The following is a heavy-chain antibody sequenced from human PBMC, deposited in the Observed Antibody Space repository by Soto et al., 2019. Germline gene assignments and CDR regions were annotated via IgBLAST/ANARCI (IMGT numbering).Heavy chain of an antibody. CDR2: IYYSGST. D-gene: IGHD4-4*01. CDR3: ARRFDGYSAPYPFDY. CDR1: GGSISRYY. V-gene: IGHV4-59*08. Sequence: SETLSLTCTVSGGSISRYYWSWIRQPPGKGLEWIGYIYYSGSTNYNPSLKSRVTISVDTSKNQFSLKLSSVTAADTAVYYCARRFDGYSAPYPFDYWGQGTLVTVS. J-gene: IGHJ4*02.